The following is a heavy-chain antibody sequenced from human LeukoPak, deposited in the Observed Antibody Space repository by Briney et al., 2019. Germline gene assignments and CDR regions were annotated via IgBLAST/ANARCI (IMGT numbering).Heavy chain of an antibody. CDR2: ISGSGGST. J-gene: IGHJ6*03. CDR1: GFTFSSYA. CDR3: ARGSKIRRGRYYDSSGYYTYYYYYYMDV. V-gene: IGHV3-23*01. D-gene: IGHD3-22*01. Sequence: GGSLRLSCAASGFTFSSYAMSWVRQAPGKGLEWVSAISGSGGSTYYADSVKGRFTISRDNSKNTLYLQMNSLRAEDTAVYYCARGSKIRRGRYYDSSGYYTYYYYYYMDVWGKGTTVTISS.